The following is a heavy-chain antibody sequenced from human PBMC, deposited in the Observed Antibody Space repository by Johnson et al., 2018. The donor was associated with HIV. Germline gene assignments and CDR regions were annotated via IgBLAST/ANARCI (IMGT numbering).Heavy chain of an antibody. D-gene: IGHD6-6*01. J-gene: IGHJ3*02. Sequence: MQLVESGGGLVQPGGSLRLSCAASGFTFSSYDMHWVRQATGKGLEWVSAIGTAGDTYYADSVKGRFTISRDNSKTTLYLQLNSLRADDTAVYYCARKREETIAALGDAFDIWGQGTMVTVSS. V-gene: IGHV3-13*01. CDR2: IGTAGDT. CDR1: GFTFSSYD. CDR3: ARKREETIAALGDAFDI.